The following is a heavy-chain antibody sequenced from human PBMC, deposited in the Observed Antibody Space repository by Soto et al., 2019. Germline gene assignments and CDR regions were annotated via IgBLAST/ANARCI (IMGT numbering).Heavy chain of an antibody. CDR3: AYGDYVGNWFDP. CDR1: GFSVSTSGVG. Sequence: QITLKESGPTLVKPTQTLTLTCTFSGFSVSTSGVGVGWIRQPPGKALEWLALIYWDDDKRYSPSLKSRPTIPTHPSKTQVVLTMTNIDPVDTAPYSCAYGDYVGNWFDPWGQGTLVTVSS. V-gene: IGHV2-5*02. D-gene: IGHD4-17*01. J-gene: IGHJ5*02. CDR2: IYWDDDK.